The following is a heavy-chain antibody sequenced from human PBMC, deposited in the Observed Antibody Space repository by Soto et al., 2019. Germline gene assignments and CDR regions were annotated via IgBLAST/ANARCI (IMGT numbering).Heavy chain of an antibody. CDR1: GYTLTELS. Sequence: ASVKVSCKVSGYTLTELSMHWVRQAPGKGLEWMGGFDPEDGETIYAQKFQGRVTMTEDTSTDTAYMELSSLRSEDTAVYYCATDSTYCSGGSCYWASEYFQHWGQGTLVTVSS. J-gene: IGHJ1*01. CDR3: ATDSTYCSGGSCYWASEYFQH. V-gene: IGHV1-24*01. D-gene: IGHD2-15*01. CDR2: FDPEDGET.